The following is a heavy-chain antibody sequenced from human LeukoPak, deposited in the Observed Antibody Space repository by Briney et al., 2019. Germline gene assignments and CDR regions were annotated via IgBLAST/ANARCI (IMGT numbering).Heavy chain of an antibody. CDR1: GYTFTSYY. CDR2: INPSGGST. D-gene: IGHD1-26*01. Sequence: GASVRVSCKASGYTFTSYYMHWVRQAPGQGLEWMGIINPSGGSTSYAQKFQGRVTMTRGTSTSTVYMELSSLRSEDTAVYYRARDRRSRELRYWGQGTLVTVSS. V-gene: IGHV1-46*01. J-gene: IGHJ4*02. CDR3: ARDRRSRELRY.